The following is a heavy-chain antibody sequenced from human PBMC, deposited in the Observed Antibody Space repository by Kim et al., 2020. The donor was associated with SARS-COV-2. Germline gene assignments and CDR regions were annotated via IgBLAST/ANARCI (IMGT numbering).Heavy chain of an antibody. V-gene: IGHV3-21*01. J-gene: IGHJ4*01. CDR3: ARSERQGYSGTGGDFDS. D-gene: IGHD3-10*01. CDR1: GFTFSSYS. Sequence: GGSLRLSCAASGFTFSSYSMIWVRQVPGGGLEWVSLISTTGNYIYYADSLQGRLTISRDNTKNSLFLQMNSLRPDDTAVYYCARSERQGYSGTGGDFDS. CDR2: ISTTGNYI.